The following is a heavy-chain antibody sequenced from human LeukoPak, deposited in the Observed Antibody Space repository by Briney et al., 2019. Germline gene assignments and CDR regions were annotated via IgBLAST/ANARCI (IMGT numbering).Heavy chain of an antibody. D-gene: IGHD3-10*01. J-gene: IGHJ4*02. Sequence: GGSLRLSCAASGFTFSRYGMSWVRQAPGKGLDGVSRISGSGGNTDYADSVKGRFTISRDNSKNTLYLQMNSLTAEDTAVYYCAKGMGFGESSFDYWGQGTLVTVSS. V-gene: IGHV3-23*01. CDR2: ISGSGGNT. CDR1: GFTFSRYG. CDR3: AKGMGFGESSFDY.